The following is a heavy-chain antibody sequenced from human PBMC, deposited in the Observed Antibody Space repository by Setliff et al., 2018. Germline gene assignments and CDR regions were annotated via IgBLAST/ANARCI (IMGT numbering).Heavy chain of an antibody. V-gene: IGHV3-48*03. J-gene: IGHJ6*03. D-gene: IGHD3-3*01. CDR2: ISNSGNSI. CDR1: AFSFSTYA. Sequence: PGESLKISCAASAFSFSTYAMNWVRHTPGKGLEWISYISNSGNSIYYADSVKGRFTISRDNAKNSLYLQMNSLRVEDTSVYYCARGYYIPRGSHIVAYYYMDVWGKGTPVTVS. CDR3: ARGYYIPRGSHIVAYYYMDV.